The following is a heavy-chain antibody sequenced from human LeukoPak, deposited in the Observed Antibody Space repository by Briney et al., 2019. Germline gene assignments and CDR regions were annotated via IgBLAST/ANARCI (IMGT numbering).Heavy chain of an antibody. Sequence: SETLSLTCTVSGGSISSYYWSWIRQPPGKGLEWIGYIYYSGSTNYNPSPKSRVTISVDTSKNQFSLKLSSVTAADTAVYYCARSQPSSPADPWGQGTLVTVSS. CDR2: IYYSGST. J-gene: IGHJ5*02. D-gene: IGHD2-2*01. CDR3: ARSQPSSPADP. V-gene: IGHV4-59*08. CDR1: GGSISSYY.